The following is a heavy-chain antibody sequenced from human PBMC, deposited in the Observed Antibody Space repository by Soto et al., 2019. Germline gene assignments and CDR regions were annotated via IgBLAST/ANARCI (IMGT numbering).Heavy chain of an antibody. Sequence: SVKVSCKASGGTFSSYAIGWVRQAPGQGLEWMGGIIPIFGTANYAQKFQGRVTITADKSTSTAYMELSSLRSEDTAVYYCAVGAYDILTGSGLYYYYGMDVWGQGTTVTVSS. CDR1: GGTFSSYA. CDR2: IIPIFGTA. D-gene: IGHD3-9*01. J-gene: IGHJ6*02. V-gene: IGHV1-69*06. CDR3: AVGAYDILTGSGLYYYYGMDV.